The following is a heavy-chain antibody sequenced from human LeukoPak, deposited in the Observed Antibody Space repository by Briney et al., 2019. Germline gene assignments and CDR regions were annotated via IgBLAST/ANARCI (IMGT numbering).Heavy chain of an antibody. Sequence: SETLSLTCTVSRGSISSYYWSWIRQSPGKGLEWIGYIDYDGTTNYNPFLKSRIIISVDTTKNQFSLKVNSVTAVDTAVYYCARSPGLLWFGEPPVVAFDIWGQGTMVTVSS. J-gene: IGHJ3*02. CDR3: ARSPGLLWFGEPPVVAFDI. CDR2: IDYDGTT. D-gene: IGHD3-10*01. V-gene: IGHV4-59*01. CDR1: RGSISSYY.